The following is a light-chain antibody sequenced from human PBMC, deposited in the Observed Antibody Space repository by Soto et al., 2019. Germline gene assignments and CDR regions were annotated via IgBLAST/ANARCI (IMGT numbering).Light chain of an antibody. V-gene: IGKV1D-16*01. Sequence: DIQMTQSPSSLSASVGDRVTITCRASQGISIWLAWYQQKPEKAPKSLIYDASRLHSGVPSRFSGSGSGTDFTLTITSLQPEDFATYYCQQYKSYPITFGQGTRLEIK. CDR1: QGISIW. J-gene: IGKJ5*01. CDR3: QQYKSYPIT. CDR2: DAS.